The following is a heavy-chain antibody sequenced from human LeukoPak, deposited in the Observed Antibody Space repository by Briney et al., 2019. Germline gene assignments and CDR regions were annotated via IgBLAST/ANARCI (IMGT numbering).Heavy chain of an antibody. V-gene: IGHV4-30-4*01. CDR1: GGSISSGDYY. Sequence: SETLSLTCTVSGGSISSGDYYWSWIRQPPGKGLEWIGYIYYSGSTYYNPSLKSRVTISVDTSKNQFSLKLSSVTAADTAVYLCARDRRYAAYGSGSYVDNWGQGTLVTVSS. J-gene: IGHJ4*02. CDR3: ARDRRYAAYGSGSYVDN. D-gene: IGHD3-10*01. CDR2: IYYSGST.